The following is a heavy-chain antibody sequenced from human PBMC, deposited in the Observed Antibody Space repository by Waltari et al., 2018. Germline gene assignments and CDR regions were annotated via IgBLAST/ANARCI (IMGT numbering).Heavy chain of an antibody. V-gene: IGHV3-7*01. CDR3: ASGPDHGDF. CDR2: INQAGNVR. Sequence: EEQLVESGGGLVPPGGSLRLSCSASGFIFSDDWMTWVRQAPGKGLEWVANINQAGNVRIYLDSVRGRFTISRDNPDNSLFLHMANLRVEDTAVYYCASGPDHGDFWGQGTLVTVSS. CDR1: GFIFSDDW. J-gene: IGHJ4*02. D-gene: IGHD2-15*01.